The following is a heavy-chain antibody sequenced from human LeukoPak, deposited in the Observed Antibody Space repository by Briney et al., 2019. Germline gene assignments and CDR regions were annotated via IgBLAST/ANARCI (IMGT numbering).Heavy chain of an antibody. CDR3: ARAGIGGSSTSCDY. Sequence: GGSLRLSCAASGFTFGSYAMSWVRQAPGKGLEWVSGISSSGGSTYYADSVKGRFTISRDNAKNSLYLQMNSLRAEDTAVYYCARAGIGGSSTSCDYWGQGTLVTVSS. CDR1: GFTFGSYA. CDR2: ISSSGGST. D-gene: IGHD2-2*01. V-gene: IGHV3-23*01. J-gene: IGHJ4*02.